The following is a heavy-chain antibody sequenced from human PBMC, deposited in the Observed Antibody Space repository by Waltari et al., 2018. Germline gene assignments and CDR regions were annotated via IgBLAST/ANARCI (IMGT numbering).Heavy chain of an antibody. CDR1: GGTVSSYP. V-gene: IGHV1-69*02. CDR2: IIPIRGIE. CDR3: ARAGYSGYDGFDY. J-gene: IGHJ4*02. Sequence: QVQLVQSGAEVKTPGSSVKVSCKDSGGTVSSYPHSWVHKAPGHGLEWMGRIIPIRGIENYAQKFQGRVTITADKSTSTAYMERSSLRSEDTAVYYCARAGYSGYDGFDYWGQGTLVTVAS. D-gene: IGHD5-12*01.